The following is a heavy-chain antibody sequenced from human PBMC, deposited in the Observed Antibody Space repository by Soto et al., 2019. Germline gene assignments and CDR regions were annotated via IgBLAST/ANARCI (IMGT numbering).Heavy chain of an antibody. CDR3: AKDSGRSQIDY. D-gene: IGHD1-26*01. CDR2: ISGAATTA. Sequence: SLRLSCAASGFMFRDYAMHWVRQAPGKGLEWVSVISGAATTAYYADSVKGRFTLSRDNSRNTVYLQMNSLRADDTGVYYCAKDSGRSQIDYWGQGTLVTVSS. V-gene: IGHV3-23*01. J-gene: IGHJ4*02. CDR1: GFMFRDYA.